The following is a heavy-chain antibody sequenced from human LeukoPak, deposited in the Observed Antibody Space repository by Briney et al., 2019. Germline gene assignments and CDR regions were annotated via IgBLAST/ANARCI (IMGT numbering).Heavy chain of an antibody. J-gene: IGHJ4*02. Sequence: SETLSLTCTVSGGSISSYYWSWIRQPPGKGLEWIGYIYYSGSTNYNPSLKSRVTISVDTSKNQFSLKLSSVTAADTAVYYCARVGRSRVDPPDYWGQGTLVTVSS. CDR3: ARVGRSRVDPPDY. V-gene: IGHV4-59*01. CDR2: IYYSGST. CDR1: GGSISSYY.